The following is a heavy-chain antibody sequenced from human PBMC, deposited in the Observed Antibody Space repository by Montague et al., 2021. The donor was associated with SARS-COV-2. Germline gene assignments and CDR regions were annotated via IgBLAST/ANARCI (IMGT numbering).Heavy chain of an antibody. CDR2: ISWNSGSI. Sequence: SLRLSCAASGFTFDDCAMHWVRQAPGKGLEWVSGISWNSGSIGYADSVKGRFTISRDNAKNSLYLQMNSLRAEDTALYYCAKLSTDYGDYRNYFDYWGQGTLVTVSS. J-gene: IGHJ4*02. CDR3: AKLSTDYGDYRNYFDY. D-gene: IGHD4-17*01. V-gene: IGHV3-9*01. CDR1: GFTFDDCA.